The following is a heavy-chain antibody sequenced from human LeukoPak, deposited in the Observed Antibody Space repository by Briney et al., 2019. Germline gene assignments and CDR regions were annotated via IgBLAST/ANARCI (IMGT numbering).Heavy chain of an antibody. CDR1: GYTFTGYY. CDR2: INPNSGGT. CDR3: ARDYSSGWDGDY. D-gene: IGHD6-19*01. Sequence: ASVKVSCKASGYTFTGYYMRRVRQAPGQGLEWMGWINPNSGGTNYAQKLRGRVTMTRDTSISTAYMELSRLRSDDTAVYYCARDYSSGWDGDYWGQGTLVTVSS. J-gene: IGHJ4*02. V-gene: IGHV1-2*02.